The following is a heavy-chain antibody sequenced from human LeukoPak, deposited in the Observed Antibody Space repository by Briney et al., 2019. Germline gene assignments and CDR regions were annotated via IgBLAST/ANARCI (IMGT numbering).Heavy chain of an antibody. CDR3: VRDSGFCGGDCYAFDI. V-gene: IGHV3-21*01. CDR1: GFTFSRYK. Sequence: PGGSLRLSCAVSGFTFSRYKMNWARQAPGKGLEWVSSISSSSSYTHYADSVKGRFTISRDNAKNSLYLQMNSLRVEDTAVYYCVRDSGFCGGDCYAFDIWGQGTMITVSS. CDR2: ISSSSSYT. J-gene: IGHJ3*02. D-gene: IGHD2-21*01.